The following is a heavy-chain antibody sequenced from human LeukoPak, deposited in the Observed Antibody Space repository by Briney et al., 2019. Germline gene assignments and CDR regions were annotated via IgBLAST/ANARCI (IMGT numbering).Heavy chain of an antibody. D-gene: IGHD4-17*01. CDR3: AKDLVTVTTGDY. V-gene: IGHV3-30*18. J-gene: IGHJ4*02. CDR1: GFTFSSYG. CDR2: ISYDGSNK. Sequence: HPGGSLRLSCAASGFTFSSYGMHWVRQAPGKGLEWVAVISYDGSNKYYADSVKGRFTISRDNSKNTLYLQMNSLRAEDTAVYYCAKDLVTVTTGDYWGQGTLVTVSS.